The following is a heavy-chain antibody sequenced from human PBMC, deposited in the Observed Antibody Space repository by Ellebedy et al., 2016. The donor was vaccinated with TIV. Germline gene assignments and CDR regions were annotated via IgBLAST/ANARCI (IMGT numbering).Heavy chain of an antibody. CDR3: SRAVIGKEDFDY. D-gene: IGHD3-10*01. Sequence: GESLKISCAASEFTFSYYAMHWVRQAPGKGLEWVAVISHDGSTKYYADSVKGRFTISRDNSKNTLYLQMNSLTTEDTADYYCSRAVIGKEDFDYWGQGSLVSVSS. CDR1: EFTFSYYA. CDR2: ISHDGSTK. J-gene: IGHJ4*02. V-gene: IGHV3-30-3*01.